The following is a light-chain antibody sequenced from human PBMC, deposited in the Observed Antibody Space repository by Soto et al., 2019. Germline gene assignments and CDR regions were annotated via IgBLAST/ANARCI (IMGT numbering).Light chain of an antibody. J-gene: IGKJ1*01. CDR2: DAS. Sequence: EIVLTQSPATLSLSPGERATLSCRASQSVSSSLAWYQQKPGQAPRLLIYDASNRATGIPARFSGSGSGTDFTLTISSLEPEDFAVYYCQQRSNWCTFGHGTKVEIK. V-gene: IGKV3-11*01. CDR3: QQRSNWCT. CDR1: QSVSSS.